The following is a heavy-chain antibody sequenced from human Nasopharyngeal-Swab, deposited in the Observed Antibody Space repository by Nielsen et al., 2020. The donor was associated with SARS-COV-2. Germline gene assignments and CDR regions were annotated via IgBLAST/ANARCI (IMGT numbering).Heavy chain of an antibody. J-gene: IGHJ5*02. D-gene: IGHD3-10*01. CDR1: GGSISSSSYY. CDR3: ARHFRLLWFGP. Sequence: GSLRLSCTVSGGSISSSSYYWGWIRQPPGKGLEWIGSIYYSGSTYYNPSLKSRVTISVDTSKNQFSLKLSSVTAADTAVYYCARHFRLLWFGPGGQGTLVTVSS. V-gene: IGHV4-39*01. CDR2: IYYSGST.